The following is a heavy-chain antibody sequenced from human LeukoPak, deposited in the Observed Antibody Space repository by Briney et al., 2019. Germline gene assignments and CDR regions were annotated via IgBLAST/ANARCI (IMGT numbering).Heavy chain of an antibody. CDR1: GFTFSDYY. Sequence: MSGGSLRLSCAASGFTFSDYYMSWIRQAPGKGLEWVSYISSSSSYTNYADSVKGRFTISRANAKNSLYLQMNSLRAEDTAVYYCANLYSSFDYWGQGTLVTVSS. J-gene: IGHJ4*02. V-gene: IGHV3-11*03. CDR2: ISSSSSYT. D-gene: IGHD6-13*01. CDR3: ANLYSSFDY.